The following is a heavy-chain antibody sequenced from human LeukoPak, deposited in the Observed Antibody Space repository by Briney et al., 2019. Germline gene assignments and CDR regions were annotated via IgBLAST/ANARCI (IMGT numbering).Heavy chain of an antibody. CDR2: IYSDDTT. Sequence: PGGSLRLSCAASGFTVSTNYMSWVRQAPGKGLEWVSTIYSDDTTYYADSVKGRFTISRHNSKNTLHLQMNSLRAEDTAVYYCSTSKYNYGFPDYWGQGTLVTVSS. J-gene: IGHJ4*02. V-gene: IGHV3-53*04. CDR3: STSKYNYGFPDY. CDR1: GFTVSTNY. D-gene: IGHD5-18*01.